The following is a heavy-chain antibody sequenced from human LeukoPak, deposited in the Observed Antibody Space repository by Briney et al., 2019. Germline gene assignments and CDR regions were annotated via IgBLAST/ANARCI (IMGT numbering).Heavy chain of an antibody. D-gene: IGHD5-24*01. CDR1: GYILTNCY. J-gene: IGHJ5*02. V-gene: IGHV1-46*01. CDR3: AILRYGNNWVDR. CDR2: INPSGAAT. Sequence: ASVKVSCKASGYILTNCYMHWVRQAPGQGLEWMGAINPSGAATTYAQKFQGRVTVTRDTSSTTGYMELSNLRSDDTAVYYCAILRYGNNWVDRWGQGTLVTVSS.